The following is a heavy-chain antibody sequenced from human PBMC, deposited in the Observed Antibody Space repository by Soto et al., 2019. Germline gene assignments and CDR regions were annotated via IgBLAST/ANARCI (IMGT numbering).Heavy chain of an antibody. J-gene: IGHJ6*02. CDR1: GFSFNTSG. CDR3: ATKVRVTNYLDYGMDV. CDR2: IAVDGSQE. D-gene: IGHD1-7*01. V-gene: IGHV3-30*19. Sequence: QVQLVESGGGVVQPGRALRLSCAASGFSFNTSGMHWVRQAPGKWLEWVAVIAVDGSQEFYGDSVRGRFTISRDNSKNTLFLQMKSLTPEDTAVYYCATKVRVTNYLDYGMDVWGQGTTVTVSS.